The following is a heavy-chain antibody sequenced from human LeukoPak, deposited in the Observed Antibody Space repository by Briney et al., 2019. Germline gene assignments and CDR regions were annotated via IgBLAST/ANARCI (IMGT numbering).Heavy chain of an antibody. CDR3: TRKGSQWDFLVDY. D-gene: IGHD2/OR15-2a*01. CDR1: GFTFSSYE. Sequence: GGSLRLSCAASGFTFSSYEMNWVRQAPGKGLEWVLSITSSGRYIYYADSVKGRFTISRDNSENSLYLQMDSLTAEDTAVYYCTRKGSQWDFLVDYWGQGTRVAVSP. CDR2: ITSSGRYI. J-gene: IGHJ4*02. V-gene: IGHV3-21*01.